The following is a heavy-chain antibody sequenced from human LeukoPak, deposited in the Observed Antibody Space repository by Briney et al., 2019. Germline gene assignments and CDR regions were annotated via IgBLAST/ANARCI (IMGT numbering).Heavy chain of an antibody. D-gene: IGHD2-15*01. J-gene: IGHJ4*02. Sequence: GGSLRLSCAASGFTFNNYIMNWVRQAPGKGLEWVSSISSSSDYIYYADSVKGRFTISRDNAKNSLYLQMDSLRAEDTAVYYCATLSVVVVPAELNWGQGTLVTVSS. V-gene: IGHV3-21*04. CDR3: ATLSVVVVPAELN. CDR1: GFTFNNYI. CDR2: ISSSSDYI.